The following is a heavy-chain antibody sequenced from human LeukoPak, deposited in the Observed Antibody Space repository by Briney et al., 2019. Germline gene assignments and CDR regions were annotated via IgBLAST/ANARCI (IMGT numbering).Heavy chain of an antibody. CDR2: TYYRSKWYT. J-gene: IGHJ6*03. CDR1: GDSVSSNSAA. Sequence: SQTLSLTCAISGDSVSSNSAAWNWIRQSPSRGLGWLGRTYYRSKWYTDYAVSVQARMTIKSDTSKNQFSLHLNSVTPEDTAVYYCARGGESPADYQYYIDVWGKGTTVTVSS. CDR3: ARGGESPADYQYYIDV. V-gene: IGHV6-1*01. D-gene: IGHD3-16*01.